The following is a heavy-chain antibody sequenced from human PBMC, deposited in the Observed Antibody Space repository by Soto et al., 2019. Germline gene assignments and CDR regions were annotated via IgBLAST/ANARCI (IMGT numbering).Heavy chain of an antibody. CDR3: TTGSVEAV. J-gene: IGHJ6*02. V-gene: IGHV3-15*07. CDR2: IKRKVDGEAT. CDR1: GFSFSNAW. Sequence: EVQLVESGGGLVKPGGSLRLSCAASGFSFSNAWMNWVRQAPGKGLEWVGRIKRKVDGEATDYAGTVRGIFTVFRDDSKTALYLQMNRLRGDDTAVYYCTTGSVEAVWGQGTTVTAS. D-gene: IGHD2-15*01.